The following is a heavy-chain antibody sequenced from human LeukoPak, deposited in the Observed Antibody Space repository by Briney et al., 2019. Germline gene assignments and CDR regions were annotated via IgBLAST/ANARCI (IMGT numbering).Heavy chain of an antibody. D-gene: IGHD3-16*01. J-gene: IGHJ3*02. CDR3: ARLRGPNAFDI. V-gene: IGHV3-21*01. CDR2: ISSSSSYI. Sequence: GGSLRLSCAASGFTFSSYSMNWVRQAPGKGLEWVSSISSSSSYIYYADSVKGRFTISRENDKNSLYLQMNSLRAEDTAVYYCARLRGPNAFDIWGKGTMVTVSS. CDR1: GFTFSSYS.